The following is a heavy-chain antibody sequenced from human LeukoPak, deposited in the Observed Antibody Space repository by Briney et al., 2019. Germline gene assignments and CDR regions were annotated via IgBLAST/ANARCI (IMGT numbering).Heavy chain of an antibody. J-gene: IGHJ4*02. CDR1: GFTFSSYA. Sequence: GGPLRLSCAASGFTFSSYAMSWVRQAPGKGLEWVSAISGSGGSTYYADSVKGRFTISRDNSKNTLYLQMNSLRAEDTAVYYCATDPYSSSWYYFDYWGQGTLVTVSS. V-gene: IGHV3-23*01. D-gene: IGHD6-13*01. CDR3: ATDPYSSSWYYFDY. CDR2: ISGSGGST.